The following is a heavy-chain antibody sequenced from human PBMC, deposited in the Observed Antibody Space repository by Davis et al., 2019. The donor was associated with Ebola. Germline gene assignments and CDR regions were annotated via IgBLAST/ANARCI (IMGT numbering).Heavy chain of an antibody. CDR1: GGSFSGYY. Sequence: PGGSLRLSCAVYGGSFSGYYWSWIRQPPGKGLEWIGEINHSGSTNYNPSLKSRVTISVDTSKNQFSLKLSSVTAADTAVYYCAREAGECCWGQGTLVTVSS. D-gene: IGHD7-27*01. J-gene: IGHJ4*02. CDR2: INHSGST. V-gene: IGHV4-34*01. CDR3: AREAGECC.